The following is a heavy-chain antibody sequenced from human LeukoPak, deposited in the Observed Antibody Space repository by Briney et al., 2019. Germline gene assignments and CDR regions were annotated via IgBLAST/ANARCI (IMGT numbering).Heavy chain of an antibody. V-gene: IGHV5-51*01. CDR1: GYSFTSYW. D-gene: IGHD1-26*01. CDR3: ARPPGRYSGSSFDY. CDR2: IYPGDSDT. J-gene: IGHJ4*02. Sequence: GESLKISCQGSGYSFTSYWIGWVRQMPGKGLEWMGIIYPGDSDTRYSPPFQGQVTISADKSISTAYLQWNNLKASDTAMYYCARPPGRYSGSSFDYWGQGTLVTVSS.